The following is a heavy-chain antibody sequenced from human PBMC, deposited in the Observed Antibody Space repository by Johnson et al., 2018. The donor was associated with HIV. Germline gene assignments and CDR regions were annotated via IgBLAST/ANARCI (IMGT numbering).Heavy chain of an antibody. Sequence: QMMLVESGGGVVQPGRSLRLSCAASGFTFSSYAMHWVRQAPGKGLEWVAVISYDGSNKYYADSGKGRFTISRDNSKNTLYLQMNSLRAEDTAVYYCARGGYGEVFDIWGQGTMVTVSS. CDR1: GFTFSSYA. CDR2: ISYDGSNK. V-gene: IGHV3-30-3*01. CDR3: ARGGYGEVFDI. D-gene: IGHD4-17*01. J-gene: IGHJ3*02.